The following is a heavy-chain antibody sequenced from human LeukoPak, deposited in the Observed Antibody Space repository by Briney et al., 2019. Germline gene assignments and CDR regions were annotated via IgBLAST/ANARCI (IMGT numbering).Heavy chain of an antibody. D-gene: IGHD6-6*01. J-gene: IGHJ6*03. Sequence: ASVKVSCKASGYTFTSYYMHWARQAPGQGLEWMGIINPSSGSTSYAQKFQSRVTMTRDTSTSTVYMELSSLRSEDTAVYYCARGHPDEFARQHYYYYMDVWGKGTTVTVSS. CDR3: ARGHPDEFARQHYYYYMDV. CDR1: GYTFTSYY. V-gene: IGHV1-46*01. CDR2: INPSSGST.